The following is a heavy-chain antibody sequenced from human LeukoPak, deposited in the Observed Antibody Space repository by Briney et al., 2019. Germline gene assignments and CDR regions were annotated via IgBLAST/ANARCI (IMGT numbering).Heavy chain of an antibody. D-gene: IGHD5-18*01. CDR3: ARIEAVTRGYNHAYYFDY. CDR2: IYHNGNT. Sequence: PSETLSLTCTVSGGSISSGGYYWGWIRQPPGKGLEWIGNIYHNGNTYYNPSLKSRVTISVDTSKKQFSLKLRTATAADTAVYYCARIEAVTRGYNHAYYFDYWGQGTLVTVSS. J-gene: IGHJ4*02. V-gene: IGHV4-39*07. CDR1: GGSISSGGYY.